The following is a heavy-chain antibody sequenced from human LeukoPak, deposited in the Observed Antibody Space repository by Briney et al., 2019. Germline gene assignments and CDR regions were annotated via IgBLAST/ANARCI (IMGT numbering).Heavy chain of an antibody. J-gene: IGHJ4*02. CDR2: IKQDGSEK. CDR1: GFTFSTYW. Sequence: GGSLRLSCAASGFTFSTYWMSWVRQAPGKGLEWVANIKQDGSEKYYVDSVKGRFTISRDNAKNSLYLQMNSLRAEDTAVYYCARGPRYYYDSSGYSYFDYWGQGTLVTVSS. CDR3: ARGPRYYYDSSGYSYFDY. V-gene: IGHV3-7*01. D-gene: IGHD3-22*01.